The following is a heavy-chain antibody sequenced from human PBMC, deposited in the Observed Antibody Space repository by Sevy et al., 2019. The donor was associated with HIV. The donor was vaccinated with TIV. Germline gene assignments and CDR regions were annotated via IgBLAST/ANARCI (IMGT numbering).Heavy chain of an antibody. J-gene: IGHJ6*02. D-gene: IGHD3-9*01. CDR1: GFTFSSYG. V-gene: IGHV3-33*01. CDR3: ARAAHQNHYDILTGYYDYYYGMDV. Sequence: GGSLRLSCAASGFTFSSYGMHWVRQAPGKGLEWVAVIWYDGSNKYYADSVKGRFTISRDNSKNTLYLQMNSLRAKDTAVYYCARAAHQNHYDILTGYYDYYYGMDVWGQGTTVTVSS. CDR2: IWYDGSNK.